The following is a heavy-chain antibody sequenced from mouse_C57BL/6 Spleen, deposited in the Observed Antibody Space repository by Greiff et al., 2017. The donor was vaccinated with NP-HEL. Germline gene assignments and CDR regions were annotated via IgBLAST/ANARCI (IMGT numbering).Heavy chain of an antibody. CDR2: IRSKSNNYAT. V-gene: IGHV10-1*01. Sequence: EVQLQQSGGGLVQPKGSLKLSCAASGFSFNTYAMNWVRQAPGKGLEWVARIRSKSNNYATYYADSVKDRFTISRDDSESMLYLQMNNLKTEDTAMYYCVRHPHYYGSSYGYFDVWGTGTTVTVSS. CDR3: VRHPHYYGSSYGYFDV. CDR1: GFSFNTYA. J-gene: IGHJ1*03. D-gene: IGHD1-1*01.